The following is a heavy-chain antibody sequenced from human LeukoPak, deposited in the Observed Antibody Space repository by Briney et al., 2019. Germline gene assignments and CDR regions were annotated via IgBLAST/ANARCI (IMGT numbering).Heavy chain of an antibody. CDR2: ISDTGGIT. D-gene: IGHD1-26*01. V-gene: IGHV3-23*01. CDR3: ARISYSGSSFNY. CDR1: GFIFSSSA. J-gene: IGHJ4*02. Sequence: GGSLRLSCAPSGFIFSSSAMSWVRQAPGKGLEWVSSISDTGGITYYVDSVKGRFTCSRDNSRNTLYLQMNSLRAEDTAVYYCARISYSGSSFNYWGQGTLVTVSS.